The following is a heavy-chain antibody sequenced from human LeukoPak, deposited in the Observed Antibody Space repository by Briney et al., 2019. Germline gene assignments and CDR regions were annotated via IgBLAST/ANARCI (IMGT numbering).Heavy chain of an antibody. V-gene: IGHV4-39*01. J-gene: IGHJ5*02. D-gene: IGHD6-13*01. CDR1: GGSISSSSYY. CDR3: ASIAAAGTWFDP. CDR2: IYYSGST. Sequence: PSETLSLTCTVSGGSISSSSYYWGWIRQPPGKGLEWIGSIYYSGSTYYNPSLKSRVTISVDTSKNQFSLELSSVTAADTAVYYCASIAAAGTWFDPWGQGTLVTVSS.